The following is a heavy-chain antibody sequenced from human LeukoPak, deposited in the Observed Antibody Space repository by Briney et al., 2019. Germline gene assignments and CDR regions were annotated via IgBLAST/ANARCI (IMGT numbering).Heavy chain of an antibody. Sequence: GGSLRLSCAASGFTFSSYAMNWVRQAPGKGLEWVSAISGSGAGTYYADSVKGRFTISRDNDKSTLSLRMNALEAEDTGVYYCVRDSPRAFDLWGRGTMVTVS. V-gene: IGHV3-23*01. CDR1: GFTFSSYA. J-gene: IGHJ3*01. CDR2: ISGSGAGT. CDR3: VRDSPRAFDL.